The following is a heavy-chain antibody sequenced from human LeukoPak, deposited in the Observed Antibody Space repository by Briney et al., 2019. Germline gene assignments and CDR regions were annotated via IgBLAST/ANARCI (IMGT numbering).Heavy chain of an antibody. D-gene: IGHD3-9*01. J-gene: IGHJ6*03. CDR2: ISGSGGST. Sequence: QAGGSLRLSCAASGFTFSSYGMSWVRQASGKGLEWVSAISGSGGSTYYADSVKGRFTISRDNSKNTLYLQMNSLRAEDTAVYYCAKELRYFDYMDVWGKGTTVTISS. CDR3: AKELRYFDYMDV. CDR1: GFTFSSYG. V-gene: IGHV3-23*01.